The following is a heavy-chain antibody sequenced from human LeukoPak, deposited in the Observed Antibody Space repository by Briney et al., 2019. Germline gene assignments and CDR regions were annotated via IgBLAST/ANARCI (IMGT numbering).Heavy chain of an antibody. CDR3: ARDQRYCSSSSCPWEPFDY. D-gene: IGHD2-2*01. J-gene: IGHJ4*02. V-gene: IGHV3-48*04. Sequence: GGSLRLSCAASGFTFSTYSMNWVRQAPGKGLEWVSYISSGSTTIYYADSVKGRFTISRDNAKNSLYLQMNSLRAEGTAVYYCARDQRYCSSSSCPWEPFDYWGQGTLVTVSS. CDR1: GFTFSTYS. CDR2: ISSGSTTI.